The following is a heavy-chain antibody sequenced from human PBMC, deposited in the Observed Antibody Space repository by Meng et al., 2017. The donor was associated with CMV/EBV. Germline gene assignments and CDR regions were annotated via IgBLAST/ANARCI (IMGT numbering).Heavy chain of an antibody. CDR3: TTSWAA. CDR2: IKSKTDGGTT. CDR1: GFTFSSYG. V-gene: IGHV3-15*01. D-gene: IGHD7-27*01. Sequence: GESLKISCAASGFTFSSYGMHWVRQAPGKGLEWVGRIKSKTDGGTTDYAAPVKGRFTISRDDSKNTLYLQMNSLKTEDTAVYYCTTSWAAWGQGTLVTVSS. J-gene: IGHJ5*02.